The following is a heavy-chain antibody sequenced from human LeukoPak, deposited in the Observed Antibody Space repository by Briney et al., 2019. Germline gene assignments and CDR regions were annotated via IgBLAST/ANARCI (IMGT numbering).Heavy chain of an antibody. D-gene: IGHD2-2*01. V-gene: IGHV4-39*01. Sequence: PSETLSLTCTVSGGSISSSSYYWGWIHQPPGKGLEWIGSIYYSGSTYYNPSLKSRVTISVDTSKNQFSLKLSSVTAADTAVYYCGGSDCSSTSCFWFDPWGQGTLVTVSS. CDR2: IYYSGST. J-gene: IGHJ5*02. CDR1: GGSISSSSYY. CDR3: GGSDCSSTSCFWFDP.